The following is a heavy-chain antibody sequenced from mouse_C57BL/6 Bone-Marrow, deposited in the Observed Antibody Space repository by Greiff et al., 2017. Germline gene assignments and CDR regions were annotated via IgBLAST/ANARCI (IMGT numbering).Heavy chain of an antibody. CDR2: IYPGDGDT. D-gene: IGHD1-1*01. J-gene: IGHJ1*03. Sequence: VQLQQSGAELVKPGASVKISCKASGYAFSSYWMNWVKQRPGQGLEWIGQIYPGDGDTTYNGKFKGKATLTADKSSSTAYMQLSSLTSEDSAVYFCASPYYGSSYRYWYFDVWGTGTTVTVAS. CDR3: ASPYYGSSYRYWYFDV. V-gene: IGHV1-80*01. CDR1: GYAFSSYW.